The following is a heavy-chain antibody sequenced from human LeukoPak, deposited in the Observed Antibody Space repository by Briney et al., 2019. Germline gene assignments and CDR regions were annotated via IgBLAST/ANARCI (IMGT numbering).Heavy chain of an antibody. CDR2: IYYSGST. CDR1: GGSISSGGYY. Sequence: SETLSLTCTVSGGSISSGGYYWSWIRQHPGKGLAWIGYIYYSGSTYYNPSLKSRATISVDTTKNQFSQKLRYVTAADTAVEYCAREVVVPAAMRWCAPWGQGTLVTVSS. J-gene: IGHJ5*02. CDR3: AREVVVPAAMRWCAP. D-gene: IGHD2-2*01. V-gene: IGHV4-31*03.